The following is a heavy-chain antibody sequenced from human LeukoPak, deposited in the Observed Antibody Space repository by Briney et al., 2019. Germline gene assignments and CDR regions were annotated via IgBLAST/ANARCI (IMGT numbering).Heavy chain of an antibody. Sequence: SVKVSCKASGGTFSSYAISWVRQAPGQGLEWMGGIIPIFGTANYAQKFQGRVTITTDESTSTAYMELSSLGSEDTAVYYCASSSVPAAVGAHVFDPWGQGTLVTVSS. D-gene: IGHD2-2*01. CDR1: GGTFSSYA. V-gene: IGHV1-69*05. CDR3: ASSSVPAAVGAHVFDP. J-gene: IGHJ5*02. CDR2: IIPIFGTA.